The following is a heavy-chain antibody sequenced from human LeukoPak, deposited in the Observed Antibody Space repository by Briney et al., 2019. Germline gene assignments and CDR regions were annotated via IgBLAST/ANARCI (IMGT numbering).Heavy chain of an antibody. CDR1: GYTLTELS. CDR3: AREKAGPDY. CDR2: ININTGNP. Sequence: ASVKVSCKVSGYTLTELSMHWVRQAPGKGLEWMGWININTGNPTYAQGFTGRFVFSLDTSVSTAYLQISSLKAEDTAVYYCAREKAGPDYWGQGTLVTVSS. J-gene: IGHJ4*02. D-gene: IGHD6-13*01. V-gene: IGHV7-4-1*02.